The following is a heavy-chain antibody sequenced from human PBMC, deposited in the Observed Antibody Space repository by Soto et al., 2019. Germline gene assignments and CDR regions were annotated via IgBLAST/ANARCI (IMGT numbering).Heavy chain of an antibody. CDR1: GYTFTSYT. CDR2: INAGNGNT. J-gene: IGHJ4*02. Sequence: QVQLVQSGDEVKKPGASVKVSCKASGYTFTSYTMHWVRQAPRQRLEWMGWINAGNGNTKYSQKFQGRVTITRDTSASTAYMELSSPRSEDTAVYYCARGEFLSYDDYWGQGTLVTVSS. D-gene: IGHD3-16*01. V-gene: IGHV1-3*01. CDR3: ARGEFLSYDDY.